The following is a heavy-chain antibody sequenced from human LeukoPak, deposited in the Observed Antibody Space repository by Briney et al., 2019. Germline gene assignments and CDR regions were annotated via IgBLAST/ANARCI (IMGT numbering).Heavy chain of an antibody. J-gene: IGHJ6*02. V-gene: IGHV3-23*01. CDR3: ARVATGYSSSWLSYYYYGMDV. Sequence: GGSLRLSCAASGFTFSSYAMSWVRQAPGKGPEWVSAISGSGGSTYYADSVKGRFTISRDNSKNTLYLQMGSRRAEDMAVYYCARVATGYSSSWLSYYYYGMDVWGQGTTVTVSS. CDR2: ISGSGGST. D-gene: IGHD6-13*01. CDR1: GFTFSSYA.